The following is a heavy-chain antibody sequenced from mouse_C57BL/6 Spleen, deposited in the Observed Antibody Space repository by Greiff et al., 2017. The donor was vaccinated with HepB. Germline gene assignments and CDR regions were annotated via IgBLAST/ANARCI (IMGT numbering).Heavy chain of an antibody. CDR3: ARTTVVATRYFDV. CDR1: GYTFTDYY. D-gene: IGHD1-1*01. V-gene: IGHV1-19*01. CDR2: INPYNGGT. J-gene: IGHJ1*03. Sequence: EVQLQESGPVLVKPGASVKMSCKASGYTFTDYYMNWVKQSHGKSLEWIGVINPYNGGTSYNQKFKGKATLTVDKSSSTAYMELNSLTSEDSAVYYGARTTVVATRYFDVWGTGTTVTVSS.